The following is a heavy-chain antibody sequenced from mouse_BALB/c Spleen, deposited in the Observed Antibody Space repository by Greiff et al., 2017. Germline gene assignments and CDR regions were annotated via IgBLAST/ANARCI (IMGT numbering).Heavy chain of an antibody. V-gene: IGHV14-1*02. Sequence: EVQLQQSGAELVRPGALVKLSCKASGFNIKDYYMHWVKQRPEQVLEWIGWIDPENGNTIYDPKFQGKASITADTSSNTAYLQLSSLTSEDTAVYYCAIEGTATGDWFAYWGQGTLVTVSA. J-gene: IGHJ3*01. D-gene: IGHD1-2*01. CDR2: IDPENGNT. CDR3: AIEGTATGDWFAY. CDR1: GFNIKDYY.